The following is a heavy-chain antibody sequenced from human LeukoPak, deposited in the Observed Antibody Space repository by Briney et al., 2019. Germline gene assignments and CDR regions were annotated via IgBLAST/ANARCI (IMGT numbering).Heavy chain of an antibody. CDR2: ISTYNGNT. CDR1: GYTFIVYN. D-gene: IGHD3-10*01. J-gene: IGHJ3*02. V-gene: IGHV1-18*01. CDR3: ARARTYYYGSGTYPYGAFDI. Sequence: ASVKVSCKASGYTFIVYNITWVRQAPGQGLEWMGLISTYNGNTDYAQNLQDRVTMTRDTSTSTAYMELRSLRSDDTAVYYCARARTYYYGSGTYPYGAFDIWGQGTMVSVAS.